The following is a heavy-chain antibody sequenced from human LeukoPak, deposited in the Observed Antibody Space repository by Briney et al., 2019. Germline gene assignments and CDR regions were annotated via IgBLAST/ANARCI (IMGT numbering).Heavy chain of an antibody. CDR2: ISGSGGST. V-gene: IGHV3-23*01. J-gene: IGHJ1*01. CDR3: AKDPAVAGTAEYFQH. Sequence: GGSLRLSCAASGFTFSSYAMSWVRQAPGKGLEWVSAISGSGGSTYYADSVKGRFTVSRDNSKNTLYLQMNSLRDEDTAVYYCAKDPAVAGTAEYFQHWGQGTLVTVSS. CDR1: GFTFSSYA. D-gene: IGHD6-19*01.